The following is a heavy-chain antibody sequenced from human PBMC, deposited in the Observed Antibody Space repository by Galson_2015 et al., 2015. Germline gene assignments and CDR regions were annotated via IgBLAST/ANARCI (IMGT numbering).Heavy chain of an antibody. J-gene: IGHJ6*02. V-gene: IGHV2-26*01. D-gene: IGHD6-13*01. CDR2: IFSNDEK. CDR3: ARTGYSSSWYLHYYGMDV. CDR1: GFSLSNARMG. Sequence: PALVKPTQTLTLTCTVSGFSLSNARMGVSWIRQPPGKALEWLAHIFSNDEKSYSTSLKSRLTISKDTSKSQVVLTMTNMDPVDTATYYCARTGYSSSWYLHYYGMDVWGQGTTVTVSS.